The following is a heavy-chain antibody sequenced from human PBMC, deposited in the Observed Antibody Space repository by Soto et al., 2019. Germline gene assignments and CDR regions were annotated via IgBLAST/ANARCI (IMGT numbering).Heavy chain of an antibody. J-gene: IGHJ6*02. D-gene: IGHD3-22*01. CDR3: ARDLKGPYYYDSSGYYGPYYYYYGMDV. CDR1: GYTFTGYY. V-gene: IGHV1-2*04. CDR2: INPNSGGT. Sequence: GASVKVSFKASGYTFTGYYMHWVRQAPGQGLEWMGWINPNSGGTNYAQKFQGWVTMTRDTSISTAYMELSRLRSDDTAVYYCARDLKGPYYYDSSGYYGPYYYYYGMDVWGQGTTVTVSS.